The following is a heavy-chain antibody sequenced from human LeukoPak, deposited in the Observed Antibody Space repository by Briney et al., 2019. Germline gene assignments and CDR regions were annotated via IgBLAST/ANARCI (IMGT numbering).Heavy chain of an antibody. CDR2: IIPIFGTA. CDR3: AREKGATAYYFDY. CDR1: GGTFSSYA. Sequence: ASVKVSCKASGGTFSSYAISWVRQAPGQGLEWMGGIIPIFGTANYAQKFQGRVTITADESTSTAYMELSSLRSEDTAVYYCAREKGATAYYFDYWGQGTLVTVSS. V-gene: IGHV1-69*13. J-gene: IGHJ4*02. D-gene: IGHD2-15*01.